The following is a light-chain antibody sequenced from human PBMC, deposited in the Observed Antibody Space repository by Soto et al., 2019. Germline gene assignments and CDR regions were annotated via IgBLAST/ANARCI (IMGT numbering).Light chain of an antibody. J-gene: IGLJ2*01. CDR2: DNN. Sequence: QSVLTQPPSVSAAPGQKVTISCSGSSSNIGNNYVSWYQHLPGTAPKLLIYDNNKRPSGFPDRFSGSKSGTSATLGITGLQTGDEADYYCGTWDSSPSVGVLFGGGTKLTVL. CDR1: SSNIGNNY. V-gene: IGLV1-51*01. CDR3: GTWDSSPSVGVL.